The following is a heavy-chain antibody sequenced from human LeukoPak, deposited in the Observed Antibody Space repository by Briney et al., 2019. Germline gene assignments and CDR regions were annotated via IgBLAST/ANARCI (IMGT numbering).Heavy chain of an antibody. V-gene: IGHV3-13*01. CDR2: IGTVGDT. CDR3: ARVRSGSLGYGMDV. D-gene: IGHD1-26*01. J-gene: IGHJ6*02. Sequence: GGSLRLSCAASGFTFSSYDMHWVRQVTGKGLEWVSDIGTVGDTYYAGSVKGRFTISRENAKNSLYLQMNSLRAGDTAVYYCARVRSGSLGYGMDVWGQGTTVTVFS. CDR1: GFTFSSYD.